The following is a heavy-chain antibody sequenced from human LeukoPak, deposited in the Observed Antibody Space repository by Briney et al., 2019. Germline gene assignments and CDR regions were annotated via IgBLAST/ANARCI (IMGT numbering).Heavy chain of an antibody. CDR3: ARDRRQLWLRGGYLVDP. D-gene: IGHD5-18*01. J-gene: IGHJ5*02. CDR2: IIPIFGTA. V-gene: IGHV1-69*13. Sequence: ASVKVSCKASGGTFSSYAISWVRQAPGQGLEWMGGIIPIFGTANYAQKFQGRVTITADESTSTAYMELSSLRSEDTAVYYCARDRRQLWLRGGYLVDPWGQGTLVTVSS. CDR1: GGTFSSYA.